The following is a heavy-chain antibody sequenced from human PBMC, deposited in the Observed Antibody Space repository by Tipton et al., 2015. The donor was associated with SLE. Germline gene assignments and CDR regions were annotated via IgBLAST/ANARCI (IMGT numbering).Heavy chain of an antibody. CDR2: LYYSESP. CDR1: GGSINISGYY. D-gene: IGHD1-1*01. J-gene: IGHJ4*02. Sequence: TLSLTCTVSGGSINISGYYWGWIRQPPGKGLEWIGSLYYSESPYYNPSLKSRVTISVDTSKNQFSLKVSSVTAADTAVYYCAGGTTGAKFDYWGQGTLVTVSS. CDR3: AGGTTGAKFDY. V-gene: IGHV4-39*07.